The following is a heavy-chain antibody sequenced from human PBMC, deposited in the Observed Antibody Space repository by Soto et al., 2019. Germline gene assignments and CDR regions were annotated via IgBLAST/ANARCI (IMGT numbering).Heavy chain of an antibody. CDR2: IHHSGIT. V-gene: IGHV4-34*01. D-gene: IGHD3-16*01. CDR1: GGSFSGYY. Sequence: ASETLSLTCAVYGGSFSGYYWSWFRQSPGKGLEWIAEIHHSGITNYNPSLKSRVTISQDMSKNQFSLKLNSVTAADTAVYYCARGLIKSFDPWAQGTLVTVSS. CDR3: ARGLIKSFDP. J-gene: IGHJ5*02.